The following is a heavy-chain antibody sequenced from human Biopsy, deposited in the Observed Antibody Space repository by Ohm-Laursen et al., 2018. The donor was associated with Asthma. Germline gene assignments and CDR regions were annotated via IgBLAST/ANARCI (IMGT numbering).Heavy chain of an antibody. CDR3: LRDTLGYYFDI. D-gene: IGHD6-13*01. CDR1: RRHFGSYN. CDR2: ITFDGSTQ. Sequence: SSLRLSCAASRRHFGSYNMHWARQAPGKGLEWVAVITFDGSTQHYGDSVKGRFTISRDNSKNMLFLQMNSLRAEDTAVYYCLRDTLGYYFDIWGQGTQVTVSS. J-gene: IGHJ4*02. V-gene: IGHV3-30-3*01.